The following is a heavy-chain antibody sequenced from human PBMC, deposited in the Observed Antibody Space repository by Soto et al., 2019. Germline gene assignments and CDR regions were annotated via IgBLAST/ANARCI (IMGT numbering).Heavy chain of an antibody. CDR1: GYTLTSYD. D-gene: IGHD2-2*01. J-gene: IGHJ6*03. CDR2: MNPNSGNT. Sequence: ASVKVSCKASGYTLTSYDINWVRQATGQGLEWMGWMNPNSGNTGYAQKFQGRVTMTRNTSISTAYMELSSLRSEDTAVYYCARVGYQLLFDYYYYMDVWGKGTTVTVSS. V-gene: IGHV1-8*01. CDR3: ARVGYQLLFDYYYYMDV.